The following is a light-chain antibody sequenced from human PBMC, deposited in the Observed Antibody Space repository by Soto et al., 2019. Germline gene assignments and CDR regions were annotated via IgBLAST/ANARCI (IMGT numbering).Light chain of an antibody. V-gene: IGLV1-47*01. CDR2: RNN. CDR3: AAWDDSLSGWV. CDR1: SSNIGSNY. Sequence: QSVLTQPPSASGTPGQRVTISCSGSSSNIGSNYVYWYQQLPGTAPKLLIYRNNQRPSGVPDRFSGSKSGTSASLAISGPRSEDEADYYCAAWDDSLSGWVFGGGTQLTVL. J-gene: IGLJ3*02.